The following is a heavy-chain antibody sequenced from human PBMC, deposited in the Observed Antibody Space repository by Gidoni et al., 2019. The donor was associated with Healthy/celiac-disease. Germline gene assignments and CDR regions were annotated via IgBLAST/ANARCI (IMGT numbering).Heavy chain of an antibody. CDR1: GGSFSGYY. J-gene: IGHJ4*02. Sequence: TCAVYGGSFSGYYWSWIRQPPGKGLEWIGEINHSGSTNYNPSLKSRVTISVDTSKNQFSLKLSSVTAADTAVYYCARGGGSYGFGYWGQGTLVTVSS. D-gene: IGHD5-18*01. V-gene: IGHV4-34*01. CDR3: ARGGGSYGFGY. CDR2: INHSGST.